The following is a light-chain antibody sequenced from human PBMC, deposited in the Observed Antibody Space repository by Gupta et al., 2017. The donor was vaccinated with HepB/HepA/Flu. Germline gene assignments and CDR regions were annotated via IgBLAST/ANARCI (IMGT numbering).Light chain of an antibody. J-gene: IGKJ1*01. V-gene: IGKV3-11*01. CDR1: QSVRRY. CDR2: DTS. Sequence: EIVLTQSPATLSLSPGERATLSCRASQSVRRYLAWYQQKPGQAPRLLIYDTSNRATGIPARFSGSGSGTDFTLTISSLEPEDVAVYYCQQRSNWPTFGQGTKVEIK. CDR3: QQRSNWPT.